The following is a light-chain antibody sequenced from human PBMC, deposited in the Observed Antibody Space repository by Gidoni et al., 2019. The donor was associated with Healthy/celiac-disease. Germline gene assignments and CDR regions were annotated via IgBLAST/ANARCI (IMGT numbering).Light chain of an antibody. CDR3: QQWGIT. Sequence: AIQLTQSPSSLSASVGDRVTITCRASQGISSALAWYQQKPGKAPKLLIYDASSLESGVPSRFSGSGSGTDFTLTISSLQPEDFATYYCQQWGITFXXXTRLEIK. CDR1: QGISSA. CDR2: DAS. J-gene: IGKJ5*01. V-gene: IGKV1-13*02.